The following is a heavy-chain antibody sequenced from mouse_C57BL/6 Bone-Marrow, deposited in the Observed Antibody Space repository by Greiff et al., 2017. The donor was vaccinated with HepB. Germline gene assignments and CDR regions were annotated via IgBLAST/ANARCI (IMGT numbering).Heavy chain of an antibody. Sequence: QVQLQQPGAELVRPGSSVKLSCKASGYTFTSYWMHWVKQRPIQGLEWIGNIDPSDSETHYNQKVKDKATLTVDKSSSTAYMQLSSRTSEDSAVYDYARYDYDDDGFAYWYRGNLVTVTA. D-gene: IGHD2-4*01. V-gene: IGHV1-52*01. J-gene: IGHJ3*01. CDR2: IDPSDSET. CDR3: ARYDYDDDGFAY. CDR1: GYTFTSYW.